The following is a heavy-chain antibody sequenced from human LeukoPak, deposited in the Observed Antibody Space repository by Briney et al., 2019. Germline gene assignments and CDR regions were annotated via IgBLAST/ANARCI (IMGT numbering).Heavy chain of an antibody. V-gene: IGHV3-64*01. J-gene: IGHJ4*02. CDR1: GFTFSTYV. D-gene: IGHD1-26*01. CDR2: TNDNGDRT. Sequence: PGGSLRLSCAASGFTFSTYVMHWVRHAPGKGLEFVAATNDNGDRTFYPTSVKGRFIISRDNSKNTLYLQMGSLRHEDTAVYFCASIDATPIWGQGTLVTVSS. CDR3: ASIDATPI.